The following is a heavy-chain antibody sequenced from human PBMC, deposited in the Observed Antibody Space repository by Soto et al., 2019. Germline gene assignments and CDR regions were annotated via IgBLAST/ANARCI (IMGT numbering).Heavy chain of an antibody. CDR2: INPNSGGT. Sequence: ASVKVSCKASGYTFTGYYMHWVRQAPGQGLEWMGWINPNSGGTNYAKKFQGWVTMTRATSISTAYMELSSLRSDDTAVYYCARGNPRHYYYDGMDVWGQGTTVTVSS. CDR1: GYTFTGYY. CDR3: ARGNPRHYYYDGMDV. V-gene: IGHV1-2*04. J-gene: IGHJ6*02.